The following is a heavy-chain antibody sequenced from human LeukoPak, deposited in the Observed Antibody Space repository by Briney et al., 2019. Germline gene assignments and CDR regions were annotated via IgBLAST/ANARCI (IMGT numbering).Heavy chain of an antibody. Sequence: PSETLSLTCTVSGGSISEYYWYWIRQPPGKGLEWIGYIYYTGSTQYHPSLKSRLTISVDTSKNQFSLRLTSVTAADTAVYYCARGGNFYRGHYFDYWGQGALVTVSS. CDR2: IYYTGST. CDR3: ARGGNFYRGHYFDY. V-gene: IGHV4-59*01. J-gene: IGHJ4*02. CDR1: GGSISEYY. D-gene: IGHD1-26*01.